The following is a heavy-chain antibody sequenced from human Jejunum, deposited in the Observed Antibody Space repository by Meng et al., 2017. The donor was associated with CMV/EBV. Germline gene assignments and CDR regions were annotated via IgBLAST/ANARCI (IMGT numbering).Heavy chain of an antibody. CDR2: IHDTGST. V-gene: IGHV4-30-4*08. D-gene: IGHD3-3*01. Sequence: GLLKGSGLGLVKASQTLSLTCSVSGCSIGSGDYDWSWIRQPTGKGLEWIGYIHDTGSTSHNPSLKSRVDISLGTSKNQFSLTLNSVTAEDTAVYFCARGSIFVSFDSWGQGTLVTVSS. CDR1: GCSIGSGDYD. CDR3: ARGSIFVSFDS. J-gene: IGHJ4*02.